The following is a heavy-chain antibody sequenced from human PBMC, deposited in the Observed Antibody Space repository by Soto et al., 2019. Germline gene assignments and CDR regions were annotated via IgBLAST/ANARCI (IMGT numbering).Heavy chain of an antibody. J-gene: IGHJ4*02. CDR1: GFTFNKYA. D-gene: IGHD3-16*01. Sequence: PGGSLRVYCVASGFTFNKYALAWVRQAPGKGLEWVSAISGSGASTYDADSVKGRFTISRDNSNNTLYLQMNSLRAEETAVYYCAKTPGVITVITSFDHWGQGTPVTASS. CDR2: ISGSGAST. V-gene: IGHV3-23*01. CDR3: AKTPGVITVITSFDH.